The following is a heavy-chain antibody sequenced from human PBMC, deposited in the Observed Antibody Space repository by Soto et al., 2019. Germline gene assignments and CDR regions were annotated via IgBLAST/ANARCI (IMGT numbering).Heavy chain of an antibody. D-gene: IGHD2-2*02. CDR3: TRVPGYCSSTSCYTEDYYYYGMDV. V-gene: IGHV3-49*04. Sequence: SLQLSCTASGFTFGDYAMSWVRQAPGKGLEWVGFIRSKAYGGTTEYAASVKGRFTISRDDSKSIAYLQMNSLKTEDTAVYYCTRVPGYCSSTSCYTEDYYYYGMDVWGQGTTVTVSS. J-gene: IGHJ6*02. CDR2: IRSKAYGGTT. CDR1: GFTFGDYA.